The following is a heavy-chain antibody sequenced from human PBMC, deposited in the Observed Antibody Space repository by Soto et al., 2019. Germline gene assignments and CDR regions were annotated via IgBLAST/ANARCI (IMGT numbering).Heavy chain of an antibody. CDR1: GGSISSGGYY. J-gene: IGHJ6*02. D-gene: IGHD5-12*01. CDR3: ARVRRDGYNFDYGMDV. V-gene: IGHV4-31*03. CDR2: IYHGGST. Sequence: LSLTCTVSGGSISSGGYYWSWIRQHPGKGLEWIGYIYHGGSTYYNPSLKSRLTISVDTSKNQFSLKLTSVTAADTAVYYCARVRRDGYNFDYGMDVWGQGTTVTVSS.